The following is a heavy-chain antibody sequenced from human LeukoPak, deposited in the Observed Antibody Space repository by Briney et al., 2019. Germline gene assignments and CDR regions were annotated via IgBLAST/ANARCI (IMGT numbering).Heavy chain of an antibody. CDR3: ARDDGYYDSSGSYWFDP. Sequence: ASVKVSCKASGYTFTSYYMHWVRQAPGQGLEWMGIINPSGGSTSYAQKFQGRVTMTRDTSTSTVYMELSSLRSEDTAVYYCARDDGYYDSSGSYWFDPWGQGTLVTVSS. CDR1: GYTFTSYY. CDR2: INPSGGST. V-gene: IGHV1-46*01. D-gene: IGHD3-22*01. J-gene: IGHJ5*02.